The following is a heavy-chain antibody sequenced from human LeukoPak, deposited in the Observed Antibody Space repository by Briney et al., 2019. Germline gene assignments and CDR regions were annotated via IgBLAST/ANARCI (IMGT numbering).Heavy chain of an antibody. CDR2: INAYNGNT. J-gene: IGHJ5*02. CDR3: ARAVSYWADYGSGSYSYWFDP. Sequence: ASAKVSCKASGYTFTSYGISWVRQAPGQGLEWMGWINAYNGNTNYAQKLQGRVTMTTDTSTSTAYMELRSLRSDDTAVYYCARAVSYWADYGSGSYSYWFDPWGQGTLVTVSS. CDR1: GYTFTSYG. V-gene: IGHV1-18*01. D-gene: IGHD3-10*01.